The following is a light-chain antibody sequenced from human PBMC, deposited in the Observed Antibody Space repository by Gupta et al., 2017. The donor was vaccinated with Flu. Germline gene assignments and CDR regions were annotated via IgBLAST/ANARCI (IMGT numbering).Light chain of an antibody. V-gene: IGLV2-14*01. Sequence: ISCSGTSSDVDAYNYVSWYQKPPGKPPTLIIYEVSHRPSGVSYRFSGSKSGNTSSLTISGLQAEDEAEYYCSTSTSVFGGGTKVTVL. CDR2: EVS. J-gene: IGLJ3*02. CDR3: STSTSV. CDR1: SSDVDAYNY.